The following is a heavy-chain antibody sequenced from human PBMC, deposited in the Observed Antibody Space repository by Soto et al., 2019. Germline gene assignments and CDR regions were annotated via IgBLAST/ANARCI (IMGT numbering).Heavy chain of an antibody. J-gene: IGHJ4*02. D-gene: IGHD6-13*01. CDR3: ARGRGSSWYFDY. Sequence: QVQLQESGPGLVKPSQTLSLTCTVSGGSISTGDYFWSWIRQPPGKGLEWIGYIYYTGSTFYNPFLRSRVTISGDTSKNEFSLKLSSVTAADTAVYYCARGRGSSWYFDYWGQGTLVTVSS. V-gene: IGHV4-30-4*01. CDR1: GGSISTGDYF. CDR2: IYYTGST.